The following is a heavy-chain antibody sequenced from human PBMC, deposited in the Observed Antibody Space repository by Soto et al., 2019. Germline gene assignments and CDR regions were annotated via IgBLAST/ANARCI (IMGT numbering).Heavy chain of an antibody. J-gene: IGHJ4*02. V-gene: IGHV3-33*01. CDR1: GFIFSGYG. CDR2: IWYDGSNE. Sequence: QVQLVESGGGVGQPGRSLRLSCAASGFIFSGYGMHWVRQAPGKGLEWVAVIWYDGSNENYADSVKGRFTISRDNSKNTLYLQMNSLRAEDTAVYYCTRRFSDGWYSGYWGQGTLVTVSS. D-gene: IGHD6-19*01. CDR3: TRRFSDGWYSGY.